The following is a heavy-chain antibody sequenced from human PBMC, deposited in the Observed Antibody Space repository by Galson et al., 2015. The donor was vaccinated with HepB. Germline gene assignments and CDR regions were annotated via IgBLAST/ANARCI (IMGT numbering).Heavy chain of an antibody. V-gene: IGHV1-3*01. CDR2: INAGNGNT. CDR3: ARGPSLVSYSSSWYNWFDP. CDR1: GYTFTSYA. Sequence: SVKVSCKASGYTFTSYAMHWVRQAPGQRLEWMGWINAGNGNTKYSQKFQGRVTITRDTSASTAYMELSSLRSEDTAVYYCARGPSLVSYSSSWYNWFDPWGQGTLVTVSS. D-gene: IGHD6-13*01. J-gene: IGHJ5*02.